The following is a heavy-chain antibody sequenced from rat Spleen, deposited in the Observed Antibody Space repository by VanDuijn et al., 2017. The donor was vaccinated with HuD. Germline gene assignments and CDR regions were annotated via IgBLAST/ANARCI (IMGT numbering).Heavy chain of an antibody. Sequence: EVQLVESGGGLVQPGRSLRLSCVASGFTFHNYWMTWIRQAPGKGLEWVASITNTGGGTYYPDSVKGRFTISRDNAKNILYLQMNSLRSDETATYYCTRVATFRPFDYWGQGVMVTVSS. D-gene: IGHD3-5*01. CDR2: ITNTGGGT. V-gene: IGHV5-31*01. CDR1: GFTFHNYW. J-gene: IGHJ2*01. CDR3: TRVATFRPFDY.